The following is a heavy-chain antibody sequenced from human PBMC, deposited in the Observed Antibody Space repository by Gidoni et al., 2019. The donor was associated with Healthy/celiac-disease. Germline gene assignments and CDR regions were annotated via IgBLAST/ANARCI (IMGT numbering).Heavy chain of an antibody. V-gene: IGHV3-30*18. J-gene: IGHJ4*02. CDR3: AKISGRSPHPLRVEVVAATGRDY. CDR2: ISYDGSNK. CDR1: GFTFSSYG. Sequence: QVQLVESGGGVVQPGRSLRLSCAASGFTFSSYGMHWVRQAPGKGLEWVAVISYDGSNKYYADSVKGRFTISRDNSKNTLYLQMNSLRAEDTAVYYCAKISGRSPHPLRVEVVAATGRDYWGQGTLVTVSS. D-gene: IGHD2-15*01.